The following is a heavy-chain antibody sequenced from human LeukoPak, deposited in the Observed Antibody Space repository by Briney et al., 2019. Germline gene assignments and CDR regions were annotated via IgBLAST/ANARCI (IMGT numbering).Heavy chain of an antibody. D-gene: IGHD6-19*01. CDR1: GFTFSSYE. CDR2: ISSSGSTI. J-gene: IGHJ4*02. CDR3: ARTSVAVADFDY. V-gene: IGHV3-48*03. Sequence: PGGSLRLSCAASGFTFSSYEMNWVRQAPGKGLEWVSYISSSGSTIYYADSVKGRFTISRDNAKNSLCLQMNSLRAEDTAVYYCARTSVAVADFDYWGQGTLVTVSS.